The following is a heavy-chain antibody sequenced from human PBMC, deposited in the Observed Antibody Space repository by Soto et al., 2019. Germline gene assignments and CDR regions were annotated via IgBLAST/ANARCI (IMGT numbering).Heavy chain of an antibody. CDR1: GDSFTNYA. V-gene: IGHV1-69*01. J-gene: IGHJ5*02. D-gene: IGHD2-8*01. CDR2: IILALGTP. Sequence: QVLLVQSGAEMKQPGSSVSVSCKASGDSFTNYAFTWVRQAPGQRPEWLGGIILALGTPHYSQRFQGRLTITADESSSTVYMELGSLRLDDTAVYYCGRYCTTTKCRGGYYLDLWGQGTLLTVSS. CDR3: GRYCTTTKCRGGYYLDL.